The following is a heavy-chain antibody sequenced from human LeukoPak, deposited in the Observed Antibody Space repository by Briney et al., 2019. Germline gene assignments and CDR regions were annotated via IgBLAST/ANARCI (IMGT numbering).Heavy chain of an antibody. Sequence: GGSLRLSCAASGFTFSSYAMSWVRQAPGKGLEWVSSISSSSSYIYYADSVKGRFTISRDNAKNSLYLQMNSLRAEDTAVYYCARVCSSSGVGYYFDYWGQGTLVTVSS. CDR3: ARVCSSSGVGYYFDY. D-gene: IGHD6-6*01. CDR2: ISSSSSYI. V-gene: IGHV3-21*01. J-gene: IGHJ4*02. CDR1: GFTFSSYA.